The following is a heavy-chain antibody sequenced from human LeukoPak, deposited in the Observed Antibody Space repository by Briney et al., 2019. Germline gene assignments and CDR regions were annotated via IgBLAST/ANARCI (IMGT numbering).Heavy chain of an antibody. D-gene: IGHD1-1*01. V-gene: IGHV3-30*02. CDR3: ARGTGNWNCFDP. CDR2: IRYDGSNR. J-gene: IGHJ5*02. CDR1: GFTFSSYG. Sequence: GGSLRLSCGVSGFTFSSYGMHWVRQAPGKGLEWVAYIRYDGSNRHYADSLKGRFTISRDNAKNSLYLQMNSLRAEDTAVYYCARGTGNWNCFDPWGQGTLVTVSS.